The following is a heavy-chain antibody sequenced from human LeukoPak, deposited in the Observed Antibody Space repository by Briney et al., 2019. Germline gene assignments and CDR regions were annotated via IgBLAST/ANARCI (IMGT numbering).Heavy chain of an antibody. V-gene: IGHV3-48*02. Sequence: PGGSLRLSCAASGFTFSSYSMNWVRQAPGKGLEWVSYISSSSSTIYYADPVKGRFTISRDNAKNSLYLQMNSLRDEDTAVYYCARDMDLRDYYYYYGMDVWSQGTTVTVSS. CDR2: ISSSSSTI. D-gene: IGHD2-2*03. CDR1: GFTFSSYS. J-gene: IGHJ6*02. CDR3: ARDMDLRDYYYYYGMDV.